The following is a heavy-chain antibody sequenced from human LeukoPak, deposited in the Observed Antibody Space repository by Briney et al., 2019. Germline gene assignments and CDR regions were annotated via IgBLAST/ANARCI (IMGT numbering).Heavy chain of an antibody. D-gene: IGHD3-3*02. Sequence: PGRSLRLSCAASGFTFSSYAMHWVRQAPGKGLEWVAVISYDGSNKYYADSVKGRFTISRDNSKNTLYLQMNSLRVEDTAVYYCARRISNWFDPWGQGTLVTVSS. J-gene: IGHJ5*02. CDR1: GFTFSSYA. CDR3: ARRISNWFDP. V-gene: IGHV3-30-3*01. CDR2: ISYDGSNK.